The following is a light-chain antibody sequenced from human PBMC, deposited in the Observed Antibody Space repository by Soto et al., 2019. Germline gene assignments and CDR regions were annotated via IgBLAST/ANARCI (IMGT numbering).Light chain of an antibody. J-gene: IGKJ1*01. CDR1: QSVNSN. V-gene: IGKV3-15*01. Sequence: EMVMTQSPATLSVSPGERVSLSCRASQSVNSNLAWYQQKPGQTPRLLIYGTSTRATGIPARFSGSGSGTDFTLTISRLEPEDFAVYYCQQYGSSLRTFGQGTKVDIK. CDR3: QQYGSSLRT. CDR2: GTS.